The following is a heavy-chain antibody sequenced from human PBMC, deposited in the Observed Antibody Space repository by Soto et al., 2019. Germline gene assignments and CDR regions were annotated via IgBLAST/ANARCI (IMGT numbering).Heavy chain of an antibody. J-gene: IGHJ5*02. CDR2: MFYTGTT. CDR1: GGSISSVDYY. Sequence: SLSLTCSVSGGSISSVDYYWSWIRQPPGKGLEWIGYMFYTGTTYYNPSLKSRITISMDTSKNQFSLSLTSVTAAETAEYHCASVVRFCSSPSCRGRNWFDPWGQGTRVTGS. D-gene: IGHD2-2*01. CDR3: ASVVRFCSSPSCRGRNWFDP. V-gene: IGHV4-30-4*01.